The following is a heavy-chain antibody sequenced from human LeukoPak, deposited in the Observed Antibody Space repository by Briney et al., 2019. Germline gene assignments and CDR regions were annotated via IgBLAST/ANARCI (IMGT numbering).Heavy chain of an antibody. D-gene: IGHD2-15*01. CDR1: GLTFSSYG. CDR2: ISGSGTST. Sequence: GGTLRLSCAASGLTFSSYGMSWVRQAPGKGLEWVSGISGSGTSTYYADSVKGRFTISRDNSKNTLFVQMNSLRAEDTAIYYCAKDRVVVVAAALYFDSWGQGTLVTVSS. V-gene: IGHV3-23*01. CDR3: AKDRVVVVAAALYFDS. J-gene: IGHJ4*02.